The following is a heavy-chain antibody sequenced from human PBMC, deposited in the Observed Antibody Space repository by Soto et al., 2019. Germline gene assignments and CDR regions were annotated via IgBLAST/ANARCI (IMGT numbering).Heavy chain of an antibody. J-gene: IGHJ4*02. CDR2: IIPIFGTA. Sequence: FPVKVSCKAAGDTFSSYAIGWVRQAPGQGLEWMGGIIPIFGTANYAQKFQGRVTITADESTSTAYMELSSLRSEDTAVYYCASGREYPTSDYWGQGTLVTVPS. D-gene: IGHD2-2*02. CDR1: GDTFSSYA. V-gene: IGHV1-69*13. CDR3: ASGREYPTSDY.